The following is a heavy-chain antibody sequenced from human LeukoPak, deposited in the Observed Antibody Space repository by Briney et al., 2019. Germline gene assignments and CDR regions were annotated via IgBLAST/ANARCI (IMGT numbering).Heavy chain of an antibody. CDR3: ARAEGNYGADY. D-gene: IGHD4/OR15-4a*01. V-gene: IGHV3-74*01. CDR1: GFTLNTVW. Sequence: GGSLRLSCAASGFTLNTVWMHWVRHAPGKGLVGVSHINSGGTFTRYADSVKGRFTISRDNAKNTLYLQMNSLRAEDTALYYCARAEGNYGADYWGQGALVTVSS. CDR2: INSGGTFT. J-gene: IGHJ4*02.